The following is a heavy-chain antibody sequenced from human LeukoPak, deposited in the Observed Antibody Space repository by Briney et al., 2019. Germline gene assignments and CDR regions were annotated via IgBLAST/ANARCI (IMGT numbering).Heavy chain of an antibody. D-gene: IGHD3-22*01. V-gene: IGHV1-2*02. CDR3: ARDSRNYYDSSGSDY. CDR1: GYTFTGHY. CDR2: INPKNAAT. Sequence: ASVKVSCKASGYTFTGHYIHWVRQAPGQGLEWMGWINPKNAATNYAQKFQGRVTMTRDTSTGTVYMEVNALRSDDTAVYYCARDSRNYYDSSGSDYWGQGTLVTVSS. J-gene: IGHJ4*02.